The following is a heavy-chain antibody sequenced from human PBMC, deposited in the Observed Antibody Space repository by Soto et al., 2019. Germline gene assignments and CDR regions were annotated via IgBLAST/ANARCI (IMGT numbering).Heavy chain of an antibody. CDR3: ARGLEGCTGRSCYLTVFDP. V-gene: IGHV4-59*01. CDR1: GDSITSYY. CDR2: IYDSGST. Sequence: PSETLSLTCTVSGDSITSYYWSWIRQPPGRGLEWIGYIYDSGSTNYNPSLKSRVTISVDTSENQFSLRLSSVTAADTAVYYCARGLEGCTGRSCYLTVFDPWAQGTLVTVSS. J-gene: IGHJ5*02. D-gene: IGHD2-15*01.